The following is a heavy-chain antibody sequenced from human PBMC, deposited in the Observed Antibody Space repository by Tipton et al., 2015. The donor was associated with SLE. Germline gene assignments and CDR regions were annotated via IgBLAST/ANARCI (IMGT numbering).Heavy chain of an antibody. D-gene: IGHD6-6*01. CDR1: GGSFSGYY. Sequence: TLSLTCAVYGGSFSGYYWSWIRQPPGKGLEWIGEINHSGSTNYNPSLKSRVTISVDTSKNQFSLKLSSVTAADTAVYYCARGLGIEYSSSRGAFDIWGQGTMVTVSS. V-gene: IGHV4-34*01. CDR2: INHSGST. CDR3: ARGLGIEYSSSRGAFDI. J-gene: IGHJ3*02.